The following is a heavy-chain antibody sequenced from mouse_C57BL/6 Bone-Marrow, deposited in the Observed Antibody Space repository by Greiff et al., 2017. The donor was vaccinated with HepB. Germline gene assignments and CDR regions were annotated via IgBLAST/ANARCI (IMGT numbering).Heavy chain of an antibody. CDR3: ASLITTVVARWYFDV. CDR1: GFTFTDYY. J-gene: IGHJ1*03. D-gene: IGHD1-1*01. V-gene: IGHV7-3*01. CDR2: IRNKANGYTT. Sequence: EVMLVESGGGLVQPGGSLSLSCAASGFTFTDYYMSWVRQPPGKALEWLGFIRNKANGYTTEYSASVKGRFTISRDNSQSILYLQMNALRAEDSATYYCASLITTVVARWYFDVWGTGTTVTVSS.